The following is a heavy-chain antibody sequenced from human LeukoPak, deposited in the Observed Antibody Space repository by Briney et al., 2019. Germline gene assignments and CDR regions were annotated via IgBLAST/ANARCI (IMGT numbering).Heavy chain of an antibody. CDR2: VSDTGDST. J-gene: IGHJ3*02. CDR3: ARRAYDDFDI. CDR1: GFIFSANA. Sequence: GGPLSFPFAPSGFIFSANAMSGVRRTPGKGLEWVSTVSDTGDSTYCADPVKGRFTISRDNSKNRLSLQMNSLRAEDTALYYCARRAYDDFDIWGQGTMVTVCS. V-gene: IGHV3-23*01.